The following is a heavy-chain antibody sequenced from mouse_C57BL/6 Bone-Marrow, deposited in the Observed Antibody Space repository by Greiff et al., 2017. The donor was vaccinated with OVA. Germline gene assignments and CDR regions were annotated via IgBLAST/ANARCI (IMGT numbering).Heavy chain of an antibody. CDR1: GYTFTSYW. J-gene: IGHJ4*01. V-gene: IGHV1-55*01. CDR2: IYPGSGST. Sequence: VQLQQPGAELVKPGASVKMSCKASGYTFTSYWITWVKQRPGQGLEWIGDIYPGSGSTNYNEKFKGKAILTADKSSSTAYMELRSLTSEDSAVYYCTHYYAMDYWGQGTSVTVSS. CDR3: THYYAMDY.